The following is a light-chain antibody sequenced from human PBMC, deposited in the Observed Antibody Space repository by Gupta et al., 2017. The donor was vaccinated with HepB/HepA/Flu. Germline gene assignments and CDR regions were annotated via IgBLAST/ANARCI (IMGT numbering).Light chain of an antibody. CDR1: QSFSRTF. J-gene: IGKJ4*01. V-gene: IGKV3-20*01. CDR3: QQYGGSPLT. Sequence: EIVLTQSPGNLSLSPGERATLSCRASQSFSRTFLAWYQQKAGQAPRLLIYGTSSRATGIPDRFSGSGSGTDFTLTISRLEPEDFAVYYCQQYGGSPLTFGGGTKVEIK. CDR2: GTS.